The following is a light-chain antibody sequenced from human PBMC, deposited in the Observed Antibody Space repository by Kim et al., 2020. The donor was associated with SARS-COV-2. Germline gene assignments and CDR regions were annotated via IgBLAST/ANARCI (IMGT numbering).Light chain of an antibody. J-gene: IGLJ3*02. V-gene: IGLV10-54*01. Sequence: QTATLTFTRNNDGVGDQGASSLQQHQGHPPKLLSYRNNNRPSAISERLSASRSGNTASLTITGLQPEDEGDYCCSAWDTSLDAWVFGGGTPADRP. CDR3: SAWDTSLDAWV. CDR2: RNN. CDR1: NDGVGDQG.